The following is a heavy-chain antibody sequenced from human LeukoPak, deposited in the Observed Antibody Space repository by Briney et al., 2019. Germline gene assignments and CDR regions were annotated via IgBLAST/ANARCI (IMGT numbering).Heavy chain of an antibody. V-gene: IGHV1-3*01. J-gene: IGHJ4*02. D-gene: IGHD6-13*01. CDR2: INAGNGNT. CDR1: GYTFTSYA. CDR3: ARAPELGAAAGTLDY. Sequence: ASVKVSCKASGYTFTSYAMHWVRQAPGQRLEWMGWINAGNGNTKYSQKFQGRVTTTRDTSASTAYMELSSLRSEDTAVYYCARAPELGAAAGTLDYWGQGTLVTVSS.